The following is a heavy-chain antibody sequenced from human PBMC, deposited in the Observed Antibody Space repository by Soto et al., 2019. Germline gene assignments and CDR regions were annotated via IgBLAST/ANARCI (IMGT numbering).Heavy chain of an antibody. Sequence: QVQLLESGPGLVKPSQTLSLTCSVSGDSISTVDYFWAWIRQPPGQALEYIGYIYKSATTYYNPSFESRVAISLDTSKSQFSLNVTSVTAADTAVYFCARGRYCLTGRCFPNWFDSWGKGTLVTFSS. CDR3: ARGRYCLTGRCFPNWFDS. CDR2: IYKSATT. D-gene: IGHD2-15*01. J-gene: IGHJ5*01. V-gene: IGHV4-30-4*08. CDR1: GDSISTVDYF.